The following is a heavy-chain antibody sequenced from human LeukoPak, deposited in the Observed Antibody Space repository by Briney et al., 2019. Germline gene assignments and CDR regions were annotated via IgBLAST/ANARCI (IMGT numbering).Heavy chain of an antibody. CDR2: IWYNGNNE. CDR1: GFAFSSYG. CDR3: ARGVRAWEVPTEGFDY. D-gene: IGHD1-26*01. Sequence: GGSLRLSCAASGFAFSSYGMHWVRQAPGKGLEWVALIWYNGNNEYHADSVKGRFTISRDNSKNTLYLQMNSLRAEDTAVYYCARGVRAWEVPTEGFDYWGQGTLVTVSS. V-gene: IGHV3-33*01. J-gene: IGHJ4*02.